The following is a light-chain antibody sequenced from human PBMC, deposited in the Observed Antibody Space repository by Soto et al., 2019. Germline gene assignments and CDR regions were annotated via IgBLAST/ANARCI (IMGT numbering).Light chain of an antibody. CDR3: QQYNNWPLT. Sequence: EIVMTQSPATLSVSPGERATLSCRASQTVSSNSAWYQQKPGQAPRLLIYGASTRATGIPARFSGSGSGTEFTLTISSLQSEDFAVYYCQQYNNWPLTFGGGNKVEI. J-gene: IGKJ4*01. CDR1: QTVSSN. V-gene: IGKV3D-15*01. CDR2: GAS.